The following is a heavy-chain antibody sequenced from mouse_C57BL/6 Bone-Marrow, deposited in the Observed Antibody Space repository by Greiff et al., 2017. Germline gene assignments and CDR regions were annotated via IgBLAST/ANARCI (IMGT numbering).Heavy chain of an antibody. Sequence: EVMLVESGGGLVKPGGSLKLSCAASGFTFSSYTMSWVRQTPEKRLEWVATISGGGGNTYYPDSVKGRFTISRDNAKNTLYLQMSSLRSEDTALYYCARPYGSSSWFAYWGQGTLVTVSA. CDR3: ARPYGSSSWFAY. V-gene: IGHV5-9*01. CDR2: ISGGGGNT. CDR1: GFTFSSYT. D-gene: IGHD1-1*01. J-gene: IGHJ3*01.